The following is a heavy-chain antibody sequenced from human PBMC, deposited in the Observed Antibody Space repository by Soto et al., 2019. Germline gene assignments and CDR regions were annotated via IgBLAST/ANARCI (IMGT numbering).Heavy chain of an antibody. CDR3: AREGQVWLDSMTSAY. CDR1: GYTFTNYY. CDR2: INPSGGST. J-gene: IGHJ4*02. V-gene: IGHV1-46*01. D-gene: IGHD5-18*01. Sequence: ASVKVSCKASGYTFTNYYIHWVRQAPGQGLEWMGKINPSGGSTSYAQKFQGRVTMTRDTSTSTVYMELSSLRSEDTAVYYCAREGQVWLDSMTSAYWGQGTLVTVSS.